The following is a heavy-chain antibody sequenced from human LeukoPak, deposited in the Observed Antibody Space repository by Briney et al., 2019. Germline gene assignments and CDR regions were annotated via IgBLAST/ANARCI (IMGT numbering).Heavy chain of an antibody. Sequence: PGGSLRLSCVASGFPFSSYWMTWVRQAPGKGLEWVAVISYDGSNKYYADSVKGRFTISRDNSKNTLYLQMNSLRAEDTAVYYCARDRIYSNYDYYGMDVWGQGTTVTVSS. D-gene: IGHD4-11*01. J-gene: IGHJ6*02. CDR1: GFPFSSYW. V-gene: IGHV3-30-3*01. CDR2: ISYDGSNK. CDR3: ARDRIYSNYDYYGMDV.